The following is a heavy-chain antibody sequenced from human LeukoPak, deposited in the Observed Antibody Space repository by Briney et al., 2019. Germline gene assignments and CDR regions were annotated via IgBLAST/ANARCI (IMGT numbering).Heavy chain of an antibody. CDR1: GGSISSSNW. D-gene: IGHD3-9*01. CDR2: IYHSGST. V-gene: IGHV4-4*02. Sequence: SGTLPLTCAVSGGSISSSNWWSWVRQPPGKGLGWIGEIYHSGSTNYNPSLKSRVTISVDKSRNQFSLKLSSVTAADTAVYYCARGAYDILTGYYANWFDPWGQGTLVTVSS. J-gene: IGHJ5*02. CDR3: ARGAYDILTGYYANWFDP.